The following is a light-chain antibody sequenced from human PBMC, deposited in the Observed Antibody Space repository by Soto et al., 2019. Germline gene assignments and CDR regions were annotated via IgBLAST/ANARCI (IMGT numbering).Light chain of an antibody. V-gene: IGKV3-20*01. CDR3: QQYGNSLWT. CDR2: GVS. J-gene: IGKJ1*01. Sequence: EIVLTQSPGTLSLSPGERATLSCRASQSVSSSNLNWYQQKPGQAPRLIIYGVSSRATGIPDRCSGSGSGTDFTLTISRMEPADFAVYYCQQYGNSLWTFGQGTKVEIK. CDR1: QSVSSSN.